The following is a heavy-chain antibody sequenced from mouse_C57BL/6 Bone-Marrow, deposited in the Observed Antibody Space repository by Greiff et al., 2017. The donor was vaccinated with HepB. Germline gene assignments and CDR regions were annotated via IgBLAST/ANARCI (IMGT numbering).Heavy chain of an antibody. CDR1: GYAFSSSW. CDR2: IYPGDGDT. J-gene: IGHJ2*01. Sequence: QVQLQQSGPELVKPGASVKISCKASGYAFSSSWMNWVKQRPGKGLEWIGRIYPGDGDTNYNGKFKGKATLTADKSSSTAYMQLSSLTSADSAVYFCASGNSNYVDFDDWGQGTTLTVSS. CDR3: ASGNSNYVDFDD. V-gene: IGHV1-82*01. D-gene: IGHD2-5*01.